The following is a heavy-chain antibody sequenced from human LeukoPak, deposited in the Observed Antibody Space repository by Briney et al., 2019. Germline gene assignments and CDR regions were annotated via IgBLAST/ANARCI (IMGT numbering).Heavy chain of an antibody. CDR1: GYTFTSYG. J-gene: IGHJ6*02. D-gene: IGHD4-17*01. CDR2: ISAYNGNT. V-gene: IGHV1-18*01. Sequence: ASVKVSCKASGYTFTSYGISWVRQAPGQGLEWMGWISAYNGNTNYAQKLQGRVTMTTDTSTSAAYMELRSLRSDDTAVYYCARDRDGDYYYGMDVWGQGTTVTVSS. CDR3: ARDRDGDYYYGMDV.